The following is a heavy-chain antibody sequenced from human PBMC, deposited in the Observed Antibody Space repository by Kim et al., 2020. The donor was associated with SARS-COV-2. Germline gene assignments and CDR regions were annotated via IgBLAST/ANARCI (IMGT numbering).Heavy chain of an antibody. Sequence: SETLSLTCTVSGGSISSSTYYWGWIRQPPGKGLEWIGTIYYSVSTYYNPSLKSRVAISVDTSKSQFSLKLSSVTAADTAVYYCARLSPGYFEYWGQGTLVTVSS. J-gene: IGHJ4*02. CDR3: ARLSPGYFEY. CDR2: IYYSVST. V-gene: IGHV4-39*01. CDR1: GGSISSSTYY.